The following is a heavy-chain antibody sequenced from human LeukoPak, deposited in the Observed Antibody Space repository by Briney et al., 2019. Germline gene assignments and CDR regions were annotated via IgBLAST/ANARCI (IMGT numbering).Heavy chain of an antibody. Sequence: GASVTVSCKASGYTFTGYYIHWVRQAPGQGLEWMGWIYPYSGDTNYARNLQGRVTMTRDTSISTAYMELSSLKSDDTAVYYCARDRNSGSSLDIWGQGTMLTVSS. CDR2: IYPYSGDT. CDR1: GYTFTGYY. V-gene: IGHV1-2*02. CDR3: ARDRNSGSSLDI. J-gene: IGHJ3*02. D-gene: IGHD6-6*01.